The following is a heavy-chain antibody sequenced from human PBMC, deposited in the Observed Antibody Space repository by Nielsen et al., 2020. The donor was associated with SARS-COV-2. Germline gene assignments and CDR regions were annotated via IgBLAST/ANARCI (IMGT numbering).Heavy chain of an antibody. CDR3: ARAPITMIVVVNAFDI. CDR1: GGSISRYY. Sequence: SETLSLTCTVSGGSISRYYWTWIRQSPGKGLEWIGYIDDSGSTSYSPSLKSRVTISVDTSKNQFSLKLSSVTAADTAVYYCARAPITMIVVVNAFDIWGQGTMVTVSS. D-gene: IGHD3-22*01. V-gene: IGHV4-59*12. CDR2: IDDSGST. J-gene: IGHJ3*02.